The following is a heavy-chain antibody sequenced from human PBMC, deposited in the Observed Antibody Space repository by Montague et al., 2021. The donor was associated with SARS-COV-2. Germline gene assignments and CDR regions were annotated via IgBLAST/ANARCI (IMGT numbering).Heavy chain of an antibody. J-gene: IGHJ4*02. Sequence: SLRLSCAASGFTLSSYAMNWVRQAPGKGLEWVSSISGSDDTTYYADSLNVRFTISRDSSKNTLYLQMNSLRVEETAVYYCAKGFTSWPRGLFDYWGQGPLVTVSS. D-gene: IGHD2-2*01. CDR2: ISGSDDTT. CDR3: AKGFTSWPRGLFDY. CDR1: GFTLSSYA. V-gene: IGHV3-23*01.